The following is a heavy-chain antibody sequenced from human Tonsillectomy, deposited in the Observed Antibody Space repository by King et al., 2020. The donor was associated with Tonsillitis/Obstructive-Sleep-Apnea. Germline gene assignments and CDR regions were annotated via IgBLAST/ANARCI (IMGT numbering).Heavy chain of an antibody. CDR2: IRSKAYGGTT. J-gene: IGHJ4*02. V-gene: IGHV3-49*04. D-gene: IGHD6-13*01. CDR1: GFTFGDYA. Sequence: VQLVESGGGLVQPGRSLRLSCTASGFTFGDYAMSWVRQAPGKGLEWVGFIRSKAYGGTTEYAASVKGRFTISRDDSKSIAYLQMNSLKTEDTAVYYCTRDQAAGTGYFDYWAQGPLVTVSS. CDR3: TRDQAAGTGYFDY.